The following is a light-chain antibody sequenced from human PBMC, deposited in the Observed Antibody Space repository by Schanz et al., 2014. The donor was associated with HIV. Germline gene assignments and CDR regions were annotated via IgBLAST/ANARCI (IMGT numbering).Light chain of an antibody. V-gene: IGLV1-51*01. Sequence: QSVLTQPPSVSAAPGQRVTISCSGSAFNIGHYSVSWYQQFPGTAPKLLISVNHQRPSDIPDRFSGSKTGTSASLAITGLQDEDEADYYCASYDSTLRAVVFGGGTKLTVL. CDR1: AFNIGHYS. CDR2: VNH. J-gene: IGLJ2*01. CDR3: ASYDSTLRAVV.